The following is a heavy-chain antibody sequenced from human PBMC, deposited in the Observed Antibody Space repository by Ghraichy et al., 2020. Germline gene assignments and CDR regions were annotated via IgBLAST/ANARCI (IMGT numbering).Heavy chain of an antibody. CDR1: GYNFRDYY. CDR3: ARHGNQLGENFDS. CDR2: INPNDGDT. Sequence: ASVKVSCRSSGYNFRDYYIHWVRQAPVQGFEWMGRINPNDGDTNYAQNFRGTVTMTRDTSISTVYMELDGLKSDDAAVYFWARHGNQLGENFDSWGQGTLVTVSS. V-gene: IGHV1-2*06. J-gene: IGHJ4*02. D-gene: IGHD3-16*01.